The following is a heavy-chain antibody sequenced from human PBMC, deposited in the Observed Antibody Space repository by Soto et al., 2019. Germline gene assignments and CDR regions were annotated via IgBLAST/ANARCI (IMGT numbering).Heavy chain of an antibody. V-gene: IGHV1-18*01. Sequence: QVQLVQSGAELKKPGASVKVSCKASGYTFTNYGISWVRQAPGQGLEWMGWINTYHGNTKYAQKLQGRVTMTKDTSTSTAYMELTSLRSDDTVVYYCARSPGYSASWGYFYYGMKIWGQGTTVIVSS. D-gene: IGHD6-13*01. CDR2: INTYHGNT. CDR3: ARSPGYSASWGYFYYGMKI. J-gene: IGHJ6*02. CDR1: GYTFTNYG.